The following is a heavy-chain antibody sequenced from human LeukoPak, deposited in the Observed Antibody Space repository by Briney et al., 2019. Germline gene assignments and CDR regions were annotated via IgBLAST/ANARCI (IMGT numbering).Heavy chain of an antibody. V-gene: IGHV3-30*04. CDR3: ARGRKEWELPTFDY. J-gene: IGHJ4*02. Sequence: PGGSLRLSCAASGFTISSYAMHWVRQAPGKGLEGVAVISYDGSNKYYADSVKGRFTISRDNSKNTLYLQMNSLRAEDTAVYYCARGRKEWELPTFDYWGQGTLVTVSS. D-gene: IGHD1-26*01. CDR1: GFTISSYA. CDR2: ISYDGSNK.